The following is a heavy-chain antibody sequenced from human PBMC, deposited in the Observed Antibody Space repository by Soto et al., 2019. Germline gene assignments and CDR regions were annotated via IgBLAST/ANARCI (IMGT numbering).Heavy chain of an antibody. D-gene: IGHD1-1*01. CDR2: IRSSGSTT. CDR3: AKAEVGPDRCGRYKGNVFDH. V-gene: IGHV3-23*01. J-gene: IGHJ4*01. CDR1: GFTFRTYG. Sequence: GGSLRLSCAASGFTFRTYGMSWVRQALGKGLEWVSVIRSSGSTTYYADSVKGRFTISRDNSKNTLSLQMNNLRAEDTAVYYCAKAEVGPDRCGRYKGNVFDHCRQRSPVPVSS.